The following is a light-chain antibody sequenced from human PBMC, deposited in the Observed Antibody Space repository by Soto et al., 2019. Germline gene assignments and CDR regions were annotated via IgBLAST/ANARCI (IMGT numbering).Light chain of an antibody. J-gene: IGLJ2*01. CDR2: DVT. CDR1: GDVASYDY. CDR3: CSYAGDFTGF. V-gene: IGLV2-11*01. Sequence: QSVLTQPRSVSGSPGQSVTISCSGGDVASYDYVSWYQQHPGKAPKLVLYDVTQRPSGVPDRFSGSKSGDTASLTISGLQAEDEADYYCCSYAGDFTGFFGGGTKLTVL.